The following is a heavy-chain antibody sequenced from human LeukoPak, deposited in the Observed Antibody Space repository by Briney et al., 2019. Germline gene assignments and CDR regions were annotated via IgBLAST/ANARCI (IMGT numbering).Heavy chain of an antibody. CDR2: IYYSGST. D-gene: IGHD3-3*01. CDR1: GGSISSYY. CDR3: ARDLGYYDFWSGYYYYYYMDV. V-gene: IGHV4-30-4*08. J-gene: IGHJ6*03. Sequence: SETLSLTCTVSGGSISSYYWSWIRQPPGKGLEWIGYIYYSGSTYYNPSLKSRVTISVDTSKNQFSLKLSSVTAADTAVYYCARDLGYYDFWSGYYYYYYMDVWGKGTTVTVSS.